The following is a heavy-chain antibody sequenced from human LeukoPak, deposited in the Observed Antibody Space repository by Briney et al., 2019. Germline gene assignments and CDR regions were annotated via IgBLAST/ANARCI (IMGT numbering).Heavy chain of an antibody. V-gene: IGHV3-23*01. CDR2: IGGRGGST. Sequence: GGSLRLSCEASGFVFISYTMTWVRQAPGQGLEWVSAIGGRGGSTYYADSVKGRVIISRDNSKNTVSLQMNSLRSDDTAIYYCAKEGGAWGQGTLVVVSS. CDR3: AKEGGA. CDR1: GFVFISYT. J-gene: IGHJ5*02. D-gene: IGHD3-16*01.